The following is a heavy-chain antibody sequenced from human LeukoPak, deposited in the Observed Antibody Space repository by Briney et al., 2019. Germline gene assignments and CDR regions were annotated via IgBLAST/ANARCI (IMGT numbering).Heavy chain of an antibody. J-gene: IGHJ4*02. V-gene: IGHV3-21*01. CDR3: AKACGGSCYFADY. Sequence: GGSLRLSCAASGFTFSSYSMNWVRQAPGKGLEWVSSISSSSSYIYYADSVKGRFTISRDNAKNSLYLQMNSLRAEDTAVYYCAKACGGSCYFADYWGQGTLVTVSS. D-gene: IGHD2-15*01. CDR2: ISSSSSYI. CDR1: GFTFSSYS.